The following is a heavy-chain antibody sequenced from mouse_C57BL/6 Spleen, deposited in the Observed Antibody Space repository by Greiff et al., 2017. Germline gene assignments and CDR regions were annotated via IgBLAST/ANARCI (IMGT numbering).Heavy chain of an antibody. CDR2: IYPGGGYT. Sequence: VKLQESGAELVRPGPSVKMSCKASGYTFTNYWIGWAKQRPGHGLEWIGDIYPGGGYTNYNEKFKGKATLTADKSSSTAYMQFSSLTSEDSAIYYCARSLYDYGHYYAMDYWGHGTSVTFSA. CDR3: ARSLYDYGHYYAMDY. J-gene: IGHJ4*01. V-gene: IGHV1-63*01. CDR1: GYTFTNYW. D-gene: IGHD2-4*01.